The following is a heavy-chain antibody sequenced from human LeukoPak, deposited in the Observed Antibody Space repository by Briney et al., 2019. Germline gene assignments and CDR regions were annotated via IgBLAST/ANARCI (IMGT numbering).Heavy chain of an antibody. CDR1: GGSISSYY. V-gene: IGHV4-59*01. D-gene: IGHD3-16*01. Sequence: TSETLSLTCTVSGGSISSYYWSWIRQPPGKGLEYIGYIYYSGSTTYNPSLKSRLTISVDTSKNQFSLKLTSVTAADTAVYYCARETSQKGAHYMDVWGKGTTVTISS. CDR2: IYYSGST. J-gene: IGHJ6*03. CDR3: ARETSQKGAHYMDV.